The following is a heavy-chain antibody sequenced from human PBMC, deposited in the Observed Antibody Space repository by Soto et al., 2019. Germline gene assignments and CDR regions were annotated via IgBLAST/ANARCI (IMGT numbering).Heavy chain of an antibody. D-gene: IGHD6-19*01. CDR3: ARHDGFSSGWVFDY. CDR1: GGPIISRTYS. V-gene: IGHV4-39*01. CDR2: IYYHGNT. Sequence: PSETLSLTCAVSGGPIISRTYSWGWIRQPPGKSLEWIGIIYYHGNTYSNPSLKILVTISVDTSNNQLSLSLRSVTAADTVIYYCARHDGFSSGWVFDYWGHGTLVTVSS. J-gene: IGHJ4*01.